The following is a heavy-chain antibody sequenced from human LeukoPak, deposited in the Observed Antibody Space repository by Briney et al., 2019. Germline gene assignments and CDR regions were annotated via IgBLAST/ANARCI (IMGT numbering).Heavy chain of an antibody. V-gene: IGHV3-11*01. CDR2: ISSSGSTI. CDR3: ARGPRGSYSVDY. J-gene: IGHJ4*02. D-gene: IGHD1-26*01. Sequence: SGGSLRLSCAASGFTFSDYYMSWIRQAPGKGLEWVSYISSSGSTIYYADSVKGRFTISRDNSKNTLYLQMNSLRAEDTAVYYCARGPRGSYSVDYWGQGTLVTVSS. CDR1: GFTFSDYY.